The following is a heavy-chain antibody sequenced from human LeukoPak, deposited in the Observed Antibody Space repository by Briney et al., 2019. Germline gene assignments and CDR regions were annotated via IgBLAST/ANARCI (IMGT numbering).Heavy chain of an antibody. J-gene: IGHJ4*02. CDR2: IKTKTDGGTT. CDR3: ANIFGGNSHRSDY. Sequence: GGSLRLSCAASGFTFSSYAMSWVRQAPGQGLEWLGRIKTKTDGGTTDYAAPVKGRFTISRDDSKDTLYLQMNSLKSDDTAVYYCANIFGGNSHRSDYWGQGTLVTVSS. D-gene: IGHD4-23*01. CDR1: GFTFSSYA. V-gene: IGHV3-15*01.